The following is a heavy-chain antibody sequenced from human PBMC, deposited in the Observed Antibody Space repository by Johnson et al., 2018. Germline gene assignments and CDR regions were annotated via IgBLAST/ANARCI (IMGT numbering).Heavy chain of an antibody. J-gene: IGHJ3*02. Sequence: VQLVESGGGLVQPGGSLRLSCAASGFTFSSYDMHWVRQATGKGLEWVSAIGTAGDTYYPGSVKGRFTISRENAKNSLYLQMNSLRAGDKAVYFCARAYWGGDWYSVTGDDFDIWGQGTMVTVSS. CDR2: IGTAGDT. CDR1: GFTFSSYD. CDR3: ARAYWGGDWYSVTGDDFDI. D-gene: IGHD2-21*02. V-gene: IGHV3-13*01.